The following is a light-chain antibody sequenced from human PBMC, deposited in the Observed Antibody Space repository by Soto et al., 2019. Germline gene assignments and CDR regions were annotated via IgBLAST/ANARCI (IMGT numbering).Light chain of an antibody. CDR1: SSNIGSNT. Sequence: QSVLTQPPSASGTPGQRVTISCSGSSSNIGSNTVNWYQQLPRTAPKLLIYSNNQRPSGVPDRFSGSKSGTSASLGISGLQSEDEADYYCATWDDSLNTVVFGGGTKLTVL. V-gene: IGLV1-44*01. CDR3: ATWDDSLNTVV. J-gene: IGLJ2*01. CDR2: SNN.